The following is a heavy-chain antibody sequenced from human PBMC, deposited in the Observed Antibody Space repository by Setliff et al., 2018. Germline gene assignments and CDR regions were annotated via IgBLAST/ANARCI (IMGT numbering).Heavy chain of an antibody. V-gene: IGHV4-4*02. CDR2: IYLGGSP. CDR3: ARNWHWGFDP. CDR1: GDSIDTDIW. Sequence: PSETLSLTCTVSGDSIDTDIWWSWVRQSPGKGLEWIGEIYLGGSPTYNPSLKIRVTISIYKSKNQLSLDLTSVTAADTAVYYCARNWHWGFDPWGRGALVTVSS. D-gene: IGHD1-7*01. J-gene: IGHJ5*02.